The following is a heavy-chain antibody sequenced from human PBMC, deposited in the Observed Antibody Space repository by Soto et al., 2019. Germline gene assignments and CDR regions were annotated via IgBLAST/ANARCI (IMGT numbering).Heavy chain of an antibody. CDR3: GKDKWPDGAWDIDY. D-gene: IGHD4-17*01. V-gene: IGHV3-23*01. CDR2: IIGSSGDT. J-gene: IGHJ4*02. CDR1: GFVFSTYT. Sequence: EVHLLESGGRLVQPGGSLRLSCVASGFVFSTYTMTWVRQAPGKGLEWVSSIIGSSGDTSYADSVRGRFTISRDNSQSTLVLQMNGLRADDTAVYFCGKDKWPDGAWDIDYWGQGTLVTVSS.